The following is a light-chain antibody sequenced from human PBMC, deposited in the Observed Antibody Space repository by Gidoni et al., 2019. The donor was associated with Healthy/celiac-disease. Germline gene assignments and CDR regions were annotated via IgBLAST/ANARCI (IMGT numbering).Light chain of an antibody. J-gene: IGLJ1*01. CDR3: AAWDDSLNGPV. Sequence: QSVLTPPPSASGTPGPRVTISCSGSSSNIGSNTVNWYQQLPGTAPKLLIYSNNQRPSGVPDRFSGSKSGTSASLAISGLQSEDEADYYCAAWDDSLNGPVFGTGTKVTVL. CDR2: SNN. CDR1: SSNIGSNT. V-gene: IGLV1-44*01.